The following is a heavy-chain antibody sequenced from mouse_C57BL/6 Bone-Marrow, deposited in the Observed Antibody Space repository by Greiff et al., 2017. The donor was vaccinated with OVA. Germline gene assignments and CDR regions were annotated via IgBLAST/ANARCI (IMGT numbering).Heavy chain of an antibody. Sequence: VQLQQSGPELVKPGASVKISCKASGYTFTDYYINWVKQRPGQGLEWIGWIFPGSGSTYYNEKFKGKATLTVDKSSSTAYMLLSSLTSEDSAVYFCARKGHSKELYWYFDVWGTGTTVTVSS. CDR2: IFPGSGST. CDR3: ARKGHSKELYWYFDV. D-gene: IGHD2-5*01. J-gene: IGHJ1*03. V-gene: IGHV1-75*01. CDR1: GYTFTDYY.